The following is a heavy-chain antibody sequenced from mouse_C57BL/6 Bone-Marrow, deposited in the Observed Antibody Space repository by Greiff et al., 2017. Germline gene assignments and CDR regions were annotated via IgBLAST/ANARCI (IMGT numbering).Heavy chain of an antibody. CDR3: ARRGLFYGAMDY. CDR1: GYTFTSSW. CDR2: LDPSDSST. Sequence: QVQLQQPGAELVMPGASVKLSCKASGYTFTSSWMHWVKQRPGQGLEWIGVLDPSDSSTNYNQKFKGKSTLTVDKSSSSAYMPLISLTSEDSAVYYCARRGLFYGAMDYWGQGTSVTVSS. J-gene: IGHJ4*01. D-gene: IGHD1-1*01. V-gene: IGHV1-69*01.